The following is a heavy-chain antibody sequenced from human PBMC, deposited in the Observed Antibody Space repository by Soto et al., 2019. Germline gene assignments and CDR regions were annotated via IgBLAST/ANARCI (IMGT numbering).Heavy chain of an antibody. Sequence: PLETLSLTCTVSGGSISSGGYYWSWIRQHPGKGLEWIGEIYHSGSTNYNPSLKSRVTISVDTSKNQFSLKLNSVTAADTAVYYCARDLWGYCGTDCYPLDVWGQGTTVTVSS. D-gene: IGHD2-21*02. J-gene: IGHJ6*02. CDR2: IYHSGST. CDR3: ARDLWGYCGTDCYPLDV. CDR1: GGSISSGGYY. V-gene: IGHV4-61*08.